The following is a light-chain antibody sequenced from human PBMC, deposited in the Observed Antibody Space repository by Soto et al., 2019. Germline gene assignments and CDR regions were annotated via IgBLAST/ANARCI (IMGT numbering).Light chain of an antibody. CDR3: SSYTSSSLHV. J-gene: IGLJ1*01. CDR1: SSDVGGYNY. Sequence: QSVLTQPASVSGSHGQSITISCTGTSSDVGGYNYVSWYQQHPGKAPKLMIYDVSNRPSGVSNRFSGSKSGNTASLTISGLQAEDEADYYCSSYTSSSLHVFGTGTKLTVL. CDR2: DVS. V-gene: IGLV2-14*03.